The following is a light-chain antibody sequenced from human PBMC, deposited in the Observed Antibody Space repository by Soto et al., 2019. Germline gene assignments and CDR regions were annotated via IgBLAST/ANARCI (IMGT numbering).Light chain of an antibody. CDR1: SGDGNYK. Sequence: QTVVTQPPSASASLGASVTLTCTLSSGDGNYKVDWYQQRPGKGPRFVMRVGTGGIVGCKGDGIPDRFSVLGSGLNRYLTIKNIQEEDESDYHCGADHGSGSNFVVVFGGGTKLTVL. CDR3: GADHGSGSNFVVV. CDR2: VGTGGIVG. J-gene: IGLJ2*01. V-gene: IGLV9-49*01.